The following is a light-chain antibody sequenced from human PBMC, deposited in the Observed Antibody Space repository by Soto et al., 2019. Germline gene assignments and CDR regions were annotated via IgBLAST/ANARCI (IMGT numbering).Light chain of an antibody. V-gene: IGKV3-11*01. CDR1: QSVSSY. CDR2: DAS. Sequence: EIVFTQSPGALSLSPVERSTLSCRASQSVSSYLAWYQQKPGQAPRLLIYDASNRATGIPARFSGSGSGTDFTLTISSLEPEDFAVYYCQQRSNWITFGQGTRLEIK. CDR3: QQRSNWIT. J-gene: IGKJ5*01.